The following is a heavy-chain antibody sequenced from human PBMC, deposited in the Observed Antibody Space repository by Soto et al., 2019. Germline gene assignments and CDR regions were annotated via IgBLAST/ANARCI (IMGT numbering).Heavy chain of an antibody. CDR3: AKNSFSGSKRILDS. Sequence: QVQLVESGGGVVQPGRSLRLSCAASGFRDGFPFSDYDMHWVRQAPGKGLEGVALISFDGSTKNYVDSVEGRFTISRDNSRDTLFLQMDSLRPEDTAVYYCAKNSFSGSKRILDSWGQGTLVTVSS. CDR2: ISFDGSTK. V-gene: IGHV3-30*18. D-gene: IGHD1-26*01. J-gene: IGHJ4*02. CDR1: GFRDGFPFSDYD.